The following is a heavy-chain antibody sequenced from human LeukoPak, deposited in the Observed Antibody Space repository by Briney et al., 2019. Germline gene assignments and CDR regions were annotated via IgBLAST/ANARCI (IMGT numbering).Heavy chain of an antibody. J-gene: IGHJ5*02. CDR2: IYYSGST. V-gene: IGHV4-39*07. D-gene: IGHD3-16*02. Sequence: SETLSLTCTVSGGSISSSSYYWGWIRQPPGKGLEWIGSIYYSGSTYYNPSLKSRVTISVDTSKNQFSLKLSSVTAADTAVYYCARFIDEIDNWFDPWGQGTWVIVSS. CDR1: GGSISSSSYY. CDR3: ARFIDEIDNWFDP.